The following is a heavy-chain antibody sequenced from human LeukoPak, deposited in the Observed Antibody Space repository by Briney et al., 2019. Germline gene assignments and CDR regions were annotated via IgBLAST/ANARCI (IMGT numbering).Heavy chain of an antibody. Sequence: SETLSLTCTVSGGSISSGGYYWSWIRQHLGKGLEWIGYIYYSGSTYYNPSLKSRVTISVDTSENQFSLKLTSVTAADTAVYYCARSPEYYFDYWGQGTLVTVSS. CDR2: IYYSGST. CDR1: GGSISSGGYY. CDR3: ARSPEYYFDY. V-gene: IGHV4-31*03. D-gene: IGHD1-14*01. J-gene: IGHJ4*02.